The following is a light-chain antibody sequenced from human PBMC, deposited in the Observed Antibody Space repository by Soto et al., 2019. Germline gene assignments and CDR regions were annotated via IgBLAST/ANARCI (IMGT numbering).Light chain of an antibody. Sequence: EIAMTQSPATLSVSPGVRATLSCRAGQTISINLAWYQQKPGQSPSLLIYDASTRATGIPARFSGSGSGTDFTLTSSSLQSEDFAVYYCQQDNNWPYTLGQGTQLAIK. V-gene: IGKV3-15*01. CDR3: QQDNNWPYT. CDR1: QTISIN. J-gene: IGKJ2*01. CDR2: DAS.